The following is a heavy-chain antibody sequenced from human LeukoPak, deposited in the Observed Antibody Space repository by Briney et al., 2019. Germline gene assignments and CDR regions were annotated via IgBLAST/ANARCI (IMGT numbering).Heavy chain of an antibody. CDR1: GGSISSGDYY. D-gene: IGHD6-13*01. CDR3: ARARGGIAAAVEDY. J-gene: IGHJ4*02. CDR2: IYYSGST. Sequence: SETLSLTCTVSGGSISSGDYYWSWIRQPPGKGLEWIGYIYYSGSTYYNPSLKSRVTISVDTSKNQLSLELSSVTAADTAVYYCARARGGIAAAVEDYWGQGTLVTVSS. V-gene: IGHV4-30-4*01.